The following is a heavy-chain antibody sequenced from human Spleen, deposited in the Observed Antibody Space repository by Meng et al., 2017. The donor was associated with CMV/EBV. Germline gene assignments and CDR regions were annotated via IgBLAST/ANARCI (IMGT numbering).Heavy chain of an antibody. CDR2: IKQDGSEK. CDR1: GFRFDDYA. CDR3: ATFARGTIFATYYGMDV. D-gene: IGHD3-3*01. Sequence: GESLKISCAASGFRFDDYAMTWVRQTPGKGLEWVANIKQDGSEKYYVDSVKGRFTISRDNAKNSLYLQMNSLRAEDTAVYYCATFARGTIFATYYGMDVWGQGTTVTVSS. V-gene: IGHV3-7*01. J-gene: IGHJ6*02.